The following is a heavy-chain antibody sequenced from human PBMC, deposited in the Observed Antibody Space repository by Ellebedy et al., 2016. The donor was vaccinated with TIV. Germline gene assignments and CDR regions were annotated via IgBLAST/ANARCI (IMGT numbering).Heavy chain of an antibody. CDR3: ARTYDDTGYSHFDY. J-gene: IGHJ4*02. Sequence: GESLKISCAASGFAFSGHAMEWVRQAPGKGLEWVAVISHDGSNRQTADSVKGRFTISRDNAKNALYLQMNSLRAEDTSVYFCARTYDDTGYSHFDYWGQGTLVTVSS. CDR2: ISHDGSNR. CDR1: GFAFSGHA. D-gene: IGHD3-22*01. V-gene: IGHV3-30-3*01.